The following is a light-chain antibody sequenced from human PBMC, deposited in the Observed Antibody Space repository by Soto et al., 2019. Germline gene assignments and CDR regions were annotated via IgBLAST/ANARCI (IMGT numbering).Light chain of an antibody. Sequence: QSALTQPASVSGSPGQSITISCTGTSSDVGAYNYVSWYQQHPGKAPKVMIYDVGNRPSGVSTRFSGSKSGNTASLTISGLQAEDEADYYCSSYTSSRTYVFGTGTQLTVL. CDR2: DVG. CDR1: SSDVGAYNY. J-gene: IGLJ1*01. V-gene: IGLV2-14*01. CDR3: SSYTSSRTYV.